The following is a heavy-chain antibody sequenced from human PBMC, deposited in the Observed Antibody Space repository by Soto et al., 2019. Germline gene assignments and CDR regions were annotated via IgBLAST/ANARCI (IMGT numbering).Heavy chain of an antibody. D-gene: IGHD2-2*01. J-gene: IGHJ6*02. CDR3: ARAFEMVPAAYYYGMDV. Sequence: QVQLVESGGGVVQPGRSLRLSCAASGFTFSSYAMHWVRQAPGKGLEWVAVISYDGSNKYYADSVKGRFTISRDNSNNTLYLQMNSLRAEDTAVYYCARAFEMVPAAYYYGMDVWGQGTTVTVSS. CDR1: GFTFSSYA. V-gene: IGHV3-30-3*01. CDR2: ISYDGSNK.